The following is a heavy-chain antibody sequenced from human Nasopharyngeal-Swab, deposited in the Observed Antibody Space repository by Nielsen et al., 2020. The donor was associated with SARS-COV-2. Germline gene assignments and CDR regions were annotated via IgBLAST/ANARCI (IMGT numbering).Heavy chain of an antibody. CDR2: IKQDGSEK. CDR3: ARDYCSGGSCYAASYYYYYMDV. Sequence: GESLKSSCAASGFTFSSYWMSWVRQAPGTGLEWVANIKQDGSEKYYVDSVKGRFTISRDNAKNSLYLQMNSLRAEDTAVYYCARDYCSGGSCYAASYYYYYMDVWGKGTTVAVSS. J-gene: IGHJ6*03. V-gene: IGHV3-7*04. D-gene: IGHD2-15*01. CDR1: GFTFSSYW.